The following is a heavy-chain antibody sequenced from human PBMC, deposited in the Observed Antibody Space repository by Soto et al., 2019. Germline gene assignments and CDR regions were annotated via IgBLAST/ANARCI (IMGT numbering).Heavy chain of an antibody. J-gene: IGHJ3*01. CDR3: ASEGASGGDAFDC. CDR2: IIPVLGIA. V-gene: IGHV1-69*02. Sequence: QVQLVQSGAEVKKPGSSVKVSCKASGGSFTRYTFNWVRQAPGQGLEWMGRIIPVLGIANNAQKFQGRLTTTADTSPSTAYMELSSRTSADTAVYFCASEGASGGDAFDCWGHGTMVTVSS. CDR1: GGSFTRYT. D-gene: IGHD3-10*01.